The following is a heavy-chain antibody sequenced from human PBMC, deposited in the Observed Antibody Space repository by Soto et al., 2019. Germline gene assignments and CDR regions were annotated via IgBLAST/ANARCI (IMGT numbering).Heavy chain of an antibody. CDR3: AKMTGVVVITIMSDY. D-gene: IGHD3-22*01. Sequence: QVQLVESGGGVVQPGRSLRLSCAASGFTFSSYGMHWVRQAPGKGLEWVAVISYDGSNKYYADSVKGRFTISRDNSKNTLYLQMNSLIAEDTAVYYCAKMTGVVVITIMSDYWGQGTLVTVST. CDR2: ISYDGSNK. J-gene: IGHJ4*02. V-gene: IGHV3-30*18. CDR1: GFTFSSYG.